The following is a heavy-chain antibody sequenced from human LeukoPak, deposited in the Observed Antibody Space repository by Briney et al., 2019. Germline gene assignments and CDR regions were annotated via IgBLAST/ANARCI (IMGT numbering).Heavy chain of an antibody. CDR2: INPSGGST. V-gene: IGHV1-46*01. CDR3: ARYPYCSSTSCPRYYYMDV. Sequence: ASVKVSCKASGGTFSSYAISWVRQAPGQGLEWMGIINPSGGSTSYAQKFQGRVTMTRDMSTSTVYMELSSLRSEDTAVYYCARYPYCSSTSCPRYYYMDVWGKGTTVTVSS. CDR1: GGTFSSYA. J-gene: IGHJ6*03. D-gene: IGHD2-2*01.